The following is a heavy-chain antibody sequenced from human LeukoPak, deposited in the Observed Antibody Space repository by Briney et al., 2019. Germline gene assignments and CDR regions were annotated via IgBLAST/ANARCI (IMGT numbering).Heavy chain of an antibody. Sequence: GRSLRLSCAASGFTFDDYAMHWVRQAPGKGLEWVSGISWNSGSIGYADSVKGRFTISRDNAKNSLYLQMNSLRAEDTALYYCAKDRGRIVVVTDAFDIWGQGTMVTVSS. D-gene: IGHD2-21*02. CDR2: ISWNSGSI. CDR1: GFTFDDYA. CDR3: AKDRGRIVVVTDAFDI. J-gene: IGHJ3*02. V-gene: IGHV3-9*01.